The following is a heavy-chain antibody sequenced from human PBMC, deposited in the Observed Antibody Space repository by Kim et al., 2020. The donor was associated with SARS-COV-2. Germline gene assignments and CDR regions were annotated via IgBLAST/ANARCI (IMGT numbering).Heavy chain of an antibody. CDR3: AKNLRGAVAGTFDY. V-gene: IGHV3-9*01. Sequence: ADSVKGRFTISRDNAKNSLYLQMNSLRAEDTALYYCAKNLRGAVAGTFDYWGQGTLVTVSS. D-gene: IGHD6-19*01. J-gene: IGHJ4*02.